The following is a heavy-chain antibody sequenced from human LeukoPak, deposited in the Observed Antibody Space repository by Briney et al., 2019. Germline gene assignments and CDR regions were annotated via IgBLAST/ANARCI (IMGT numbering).Heavy chain of an antibody. D-gene: IGHD3-22*01. J-gene: IGHJ3*02. CDR1: GGSISSSSYY. CDR2: IYYSGTT. V-gene: IGHV4-39*01. Sequence: SETLSLTCTVSGGSISSSSYYWGWIRQPPGKGLEGIGSIYYSGTTYYNPSLKSRVTISGDTTKDQFSRKLSSVTAADTAVYYCARTITMIVWDAFDIWGQGTMVTVSS. CDR3: ARTITMIVWDAFDI.